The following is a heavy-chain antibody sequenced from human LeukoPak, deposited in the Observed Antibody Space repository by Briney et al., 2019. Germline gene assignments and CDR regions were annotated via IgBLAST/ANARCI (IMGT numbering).Heavy chain of an antibody. CDR3: ARDRTSGYNWFDP. Sequence: DSVKVSCKASGCTFTAYYLHWVRQAPGQGLEWMGWINPNSGGTNYAQKFQGRVTMTRDTSISTAYMELSRLTSDDTAMYYCARDRTSGYNWFDPWGQGTLVTVSS. J-gene: IGHJ5*02. D-gene: IGHD3-22*01. V-gene: IGHV1-2*02. CDR2: INPNSGGT. CDR1: GCTFTAYY.